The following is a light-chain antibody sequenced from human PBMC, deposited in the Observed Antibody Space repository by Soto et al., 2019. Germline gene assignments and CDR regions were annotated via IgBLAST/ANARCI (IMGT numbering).Light chain of an antibody. Sequence: DIQMTQSPSSLSASVGDRVTITCRASQGISNYLAWYQQQPGKVPKLLIYVASTLQSGVPSRFSGSGSGTDFTLTISSLQPEDVATYYCQKYNSAPWTFGQGPRWKSN. V-gene: IGKV1-27*01. J-gene: IGKJ1*01. CDR1: QGISNY. CDR2: VAS. CDR3: QKYNSAPWT.